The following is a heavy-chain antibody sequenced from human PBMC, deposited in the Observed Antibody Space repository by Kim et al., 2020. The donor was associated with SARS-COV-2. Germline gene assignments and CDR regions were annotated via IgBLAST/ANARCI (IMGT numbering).Heavy chain of an antibody. D-gene: IGHD6-13*01. CDR3: ARDRGGAAALYYYYYGMDV. V-gene: IGHV4-59*01. J-gene: IGHJ6*02. CDR2: IYYSGST. CDR1: GGSISSYY. Sequence: SETLSLTCTVSGGSISSYYWSWIRQPPGKGLEWIGYIYYSGSTNYNPSLKSRVTISVDTSKNQFSLKLSSVTAADTAVYYCARDRGGAAALYYYYYGMDVWGQGTTVTVSS.